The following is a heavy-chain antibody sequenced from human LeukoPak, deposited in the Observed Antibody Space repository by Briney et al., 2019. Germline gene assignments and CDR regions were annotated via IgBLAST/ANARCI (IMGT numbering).Heavy chain of an antibody. CDR3: ARGRGDFWSGYYNSWFDP. V-gene: IGHV4-34*01. CDR2: INHSGST. Sequence: PSETLSLTCAVYGGSFSGYYWSWIRQPPGKGLEWIGEINHSGSTNYNPSLKSRVTMSVDTSKNQFSLKLSSVTAADTAVYYCARGRGDFWSGYYNSWFDPWGQGTLVTVSS. D-gene: IGHD3-3*01. CDR1: GGSFSGYY. J-gene: IGHJ5*02.